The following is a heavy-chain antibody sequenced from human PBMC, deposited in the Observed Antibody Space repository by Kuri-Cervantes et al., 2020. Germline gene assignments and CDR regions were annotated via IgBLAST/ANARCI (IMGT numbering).Heavy chain of an antibody. CDR2: ISSSSSYI. Sequence: GESLKISCAASGFTFSSYSMNWVRQAPGKGLEWVSSISSSSSYIYYADSVKGRFTISRDNAKNTLYLQMNSLRAEDTAVYYCARDHSSGCLDYWGQGTLVTVSS. J-gene: IGHJ4*02. V-gene: IGHV3-21*04. CDR3: ARDHSSGCLDY. D-gene: IGHD6-19*01. CDR1: GFTFSSYS.